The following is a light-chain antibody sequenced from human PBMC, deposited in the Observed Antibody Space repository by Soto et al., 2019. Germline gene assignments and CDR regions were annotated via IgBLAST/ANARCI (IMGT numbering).Light chain of an antibody. J-gene: IGLJ1*01. V-gene: IGLV2-23*03. CDR1: SSDVGSYNL. Sequence: QSVLTQPASVSGSPGQSITISCTGTSSDVGSYNLVSWYQQHPGKAPKLMIYEGSKRPSGVSNRFSGSKSGNTASLTISGLQAEHEADYYCCSYAGSSTFVVFGTGTKVTVL. CDR2: EGS. CDR3: CSYAGSSTFVV.